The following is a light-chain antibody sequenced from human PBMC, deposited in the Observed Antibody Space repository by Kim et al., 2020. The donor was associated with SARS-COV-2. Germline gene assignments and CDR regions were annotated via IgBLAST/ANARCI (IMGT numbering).Light chain of an antibody. CDR2: DVS. J-gene: IGLJ1*01. V-gene: IGLV2-14*04. CDR3: SSHTTSSTYV. CDR1: SIDVGYYNS. Sequence: GPSITTSGNGTSIDVGYYNSVSWYQQHPGKVPKLIIYDVSERASGVSNRFSGSQSGNTASLTISGLRAEDEAYYYCSSHTTSSTYVFGSGTKVTVL.